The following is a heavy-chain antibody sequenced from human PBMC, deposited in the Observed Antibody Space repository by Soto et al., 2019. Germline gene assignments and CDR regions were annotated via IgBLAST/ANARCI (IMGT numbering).Heavy chain of an antibody. CDR2: ISVSAPFI. V-gene: IGHV3-23*01. CDR3: TRETVAGIAGLDY. D-gene: IGHD1-20*01. Sequence: PGWSLRLSCAASGFNVGAFAVNWVRHAPGKVLEWFSGISVSAPFIYYAHSLRGRFSIPRAASENIPYLQMNSLRVDDTALYYCTRETVAGIAGLDYWGPGTLVTVSS. J-gene: IGHJ4*02. CDR1: GFNVGAFA.